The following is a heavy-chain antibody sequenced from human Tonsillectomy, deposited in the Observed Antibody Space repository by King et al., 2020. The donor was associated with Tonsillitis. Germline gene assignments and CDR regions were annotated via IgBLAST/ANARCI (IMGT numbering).Heavy chain of an antibody. CDR3: ARDSLYFDILISKGTTLGY. CDR2: ISAYNGNT. Sequence: GQLVQSGAEVKKPGASVKVSCKASGYTFTNYGISWVRQAPGQGLEWMGWISAYNGNTNYAQNFQGRVTMTTDTSTTTAFMELRSLRSDDTAVFYCARDSLYFDILISKGTTLGYWGQGTLVTVSS. D-gene: IGHD3-9*01. CDR1: GYTFTNYG. V-gene: IGHV1-18*01. J-gene: IGHJ4*02.